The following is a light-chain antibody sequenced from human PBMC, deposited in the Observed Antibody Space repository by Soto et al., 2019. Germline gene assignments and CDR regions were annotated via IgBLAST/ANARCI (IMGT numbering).Light chain of an antibody. CDR1: QSINTW. CDR2: DGS. V-gene: IGKV1-5*03. CDR3: QQYQTYSRT. J-gene: IGKJ1*01. Sequence: DIQMTQSPSTLSASVGDRITITCRASQSINTWLAWYQQNPGEAPKLLIYDGSTLARGVPSRFSGSGSGTEFTLTISRRQPDDFATFYCQQYQTYSRTFGQGTKVEVK.